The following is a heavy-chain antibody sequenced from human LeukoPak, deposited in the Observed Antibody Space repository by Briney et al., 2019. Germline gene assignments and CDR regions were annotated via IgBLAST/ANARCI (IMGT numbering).Heavy chain of an antibody. V-gene: IGHV3-23*01. CDR3: ATSNIVVVPAAIEDY. Sequence: GGSLRLSCAASGFTFSSYAMSWVRQAPGKGLEWVSAISGSGGSTYYADSVKGRFTISRDNSKNTLYLQMNNLRAEDTAVYYCATSNIVVVPAAIEDYWGQGTLVTVSS. CDR2: ISGSGGST. D-gene: IGHD2-2*01. CDR1: GFTFSSYA. J-gene: IGHJ4*02.